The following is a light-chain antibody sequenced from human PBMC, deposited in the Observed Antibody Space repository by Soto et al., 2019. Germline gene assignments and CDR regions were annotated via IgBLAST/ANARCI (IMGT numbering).Light chain of an antibody. CDR3: LQYNTYPYI. Sequence: DIQMTQSPSAMSASLGDRVTFTCRASQGISHYLAWLQQKPGEAPKRLIFDASTLQSGVPSRFSGSGSGTEFTLTITNXQPEDLATYYCLQYNTYPYIFGQGTKVDIK. CDR1: QGISHY. V-gene: IGKV1-17*03. CDR2: DAS. J-gene: IGKJ2*01.